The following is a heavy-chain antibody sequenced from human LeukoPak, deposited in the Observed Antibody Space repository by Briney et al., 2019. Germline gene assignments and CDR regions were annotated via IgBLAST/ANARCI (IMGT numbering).Heavy chain of an antibody. CDR1: GFTFSNYW. Sequence: GGSLRLSCAASGFTFSNYWMTWVRQAPGKGLEWVSSISSSSSYIYYADSVKGRFTISRDNAKNSLYPQMNSLRAEDTAVYYCARDYSGSYYVFDYWGQGTLVTVSS. CDR2: ISSSSSYI. CDR3: ARDYSGSYYVFDY. J-gene: IGHJ4*02. V-gene: IGHV3-21*01. D-gene: IGHD1-26*01.